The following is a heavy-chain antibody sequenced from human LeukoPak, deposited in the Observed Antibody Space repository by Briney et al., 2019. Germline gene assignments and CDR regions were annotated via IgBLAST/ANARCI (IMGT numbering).Heavy chain of an antibody. CDR1: GYTFTTYD. J-gene: IGHJ4*02. Sequence: ASVKVSCKASGYTFTTYDINWVRQVPGHGLEWMGWTNPHSGQTGYVLKFQGRVTMTRDTSISTAYMELSSLTSEDTAVYYCVRVTTGRMDFDYWGQGTLVTVSS. V-gene: IGHV1-8*01. CDR2: TNPHSGQT. CDR3: VRVTTGRMDFDY. D-gene: IGHD1-1*01.